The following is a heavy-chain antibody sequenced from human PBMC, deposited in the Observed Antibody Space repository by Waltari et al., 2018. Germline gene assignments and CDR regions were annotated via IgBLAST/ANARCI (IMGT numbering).Heavy chain of an antibody. D-gene: IGHD5-18*01. Sequence: QVQLQESGPGLVKPSETLSLTCAVSGYSISRGYYWGWIRQPPGKGLEWIGSFYHSGSTYYNPSLKSRVTISVDTSKNQFSLKLSSVTAADTAVYYCARPHVDTAMADAFDIWGQGTMVTVSS. V-gene: IGHV4-38-2*01. CDR2: FYHSGST. CDR1: GYSISRGYY. J-gene: IGHJ3*02. CDR3: ARPHVDTAMADAFDI.